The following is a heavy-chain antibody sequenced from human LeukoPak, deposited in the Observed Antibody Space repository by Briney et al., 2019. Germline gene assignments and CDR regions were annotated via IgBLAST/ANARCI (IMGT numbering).Heavy chain of an antibody. V-gene: IGHV1-18*01. CDR3: ARDSYDSSDEGSNYNWFDP. D-gene: IGHD3-22*01. CDR1: GYTFINYI. J-gene: IGHJ5*02. Sequence: ASVKVSCKASGYTFINYIISWVRQAPGQGLEWMGWISAYSGNTKYAQNLQGRVTMTTDTSTSTAYMELGSLRSDDTAVYYCARDSYDSSDEGSNYNWFDPWGQGTLVTVSP. CDR2: ISAYSGNT.